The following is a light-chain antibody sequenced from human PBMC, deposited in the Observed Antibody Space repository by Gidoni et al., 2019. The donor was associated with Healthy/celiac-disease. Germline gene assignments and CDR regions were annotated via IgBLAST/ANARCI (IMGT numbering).Light chain of an antibody. Sequence: DIVMTQSPDSLAVSLGERATINCKSRQSVLYSSNNKNYLAWYQQKPGQPPELLIYWASTREYGVTDRFSGSGSGTDFTLTISSLHAEDVAVYYCQQYYSTLYTFGQGTKLEIK. J-gene: IGKJ2*01. CDR3: QQYYSTLYT. CDR1: QSVLYSSNNKNY. V-gene: IGKV4-1*01. CDR2: WAS.